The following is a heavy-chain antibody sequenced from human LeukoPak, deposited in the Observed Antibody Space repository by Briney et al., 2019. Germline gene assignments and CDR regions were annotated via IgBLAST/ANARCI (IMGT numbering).Heavy chain of an antibody. CDR3: ARDYMVVVVAARGMEDGDAFDI. V-gene: IGHV4-39*07. Sequence: PSETLSLTCTVSGGSISSSSYYWGWIRQPPGKGLEWIGSIYYSGSTYYNPSLKSRVTISVDTSKNQFSLKLSSVTAADTAVYYCARDYMVVVVAARGMEDGDAFDIWGQGTMVTVSS. CDR2: IYYSGST. J-gene: IGHJ3*02. CDR1: GGSISSSSYY. D-gene: IGHD2-15*01.